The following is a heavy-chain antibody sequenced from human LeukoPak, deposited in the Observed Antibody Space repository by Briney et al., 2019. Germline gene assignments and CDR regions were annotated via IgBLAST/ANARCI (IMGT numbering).Heavy chain of an antibody. Sequence: GGSLRLSCAASGFTFSSYWMHWVRQAPGKGLVWFSRINSDGSSTNYAAYVKGRFTISRDNAKHTLYLQMNSLRAEDTAVYYCATVVTPYDSWGQGTLVTVSS. J-gene: IGHJ4*02. CDR3: ATVVTPYDS. CDR1: GFTFSSYW. D-gene: IGHD4-23*01. V-gene: IGHV3-74*01. CDR2: INSDGSST.